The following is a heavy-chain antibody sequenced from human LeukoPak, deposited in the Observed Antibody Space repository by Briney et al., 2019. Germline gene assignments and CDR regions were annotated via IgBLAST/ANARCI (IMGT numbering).Heavy chain of an antibody. CDR3: ARTPNDYGGNAFDY. Sequence: GGSLRLSCAASGFTFSSYWMSWVRQAPGKGLEWVANIRQDGSEKYYVDSVKGRFTISRDNAKNSLYLQMNSLRAEDTAVYYCARTPNDYGGNAFDYWGQGTLVTVSS. D-gene: IGHD4-23*01. CDR2: IRQDGSEK. V-gene: IGHV3-7*01. J-gene: IGHJ4*02. CDR1: GFTFSSYW.